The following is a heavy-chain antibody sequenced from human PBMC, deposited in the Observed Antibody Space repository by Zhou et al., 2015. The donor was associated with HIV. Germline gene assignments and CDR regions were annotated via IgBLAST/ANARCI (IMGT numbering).Heavy chain of an antibody. V-gene: IGHV1-69*01. D-gene: IGHD6-6*01. CDR2: IIPIFGTA. CDR3: ARDRGAARPDWRYFDL. Sequence: QVQLVQSGAEVKKPGSSVKVSCKASGGTFSNAAITWVRQAPGQGLEWMGGIIPIFGTANYAQKFQGRVRITADESTSTAYMELSSLRSEDTAVYYCARDRGAARPDWRYFDLWGRGTLVTVSS. J-gene: IGHJ2*01. CDR1: GGTFSNAA.